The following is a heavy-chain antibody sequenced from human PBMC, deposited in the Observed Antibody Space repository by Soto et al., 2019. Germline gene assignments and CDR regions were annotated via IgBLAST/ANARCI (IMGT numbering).Heavy chain of an antibody. V-gene: IGHV1-2*02. CDR3: ARDRTIAVAGGDYYYYYGMDV. Sequence: QVQLVQSGAEVKKPGASVKVSCKASGYTFTGYYMHWVRQAPGQGLEWMGWINPNSGGTNYAQKCXXXFTMTRDTSVXXAXMXXSRLRSADTAVYYCARDRTIAVAGGDYYYYYGMDVWGQGTTVTVSS. J-gene: IGHJ6*02. CDR2: INPNSGGT. D-gene: IGHD6-19*01. CDR1: GYTFTGYY.